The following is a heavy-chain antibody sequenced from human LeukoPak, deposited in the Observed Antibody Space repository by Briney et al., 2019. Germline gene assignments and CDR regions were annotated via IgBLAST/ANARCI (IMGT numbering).Heavy chain of an antibody. J-gene: IGHJ4*02. D-gene: IGHD4-17*01. CDR3: ATRSDYDRTATFDY. Sequence: AETLRLSCAASGGSFSGYYLSWIRQPPGKGLEWIGEINHSGSTNYNPSLKSRVTISVDTSKNQFSLKLSAVTAADTAVYYCATRSDYDRTATFDYWSQGTLVTVSS. CDR1: GGSFSGYY. V-gene: IGHV4-34*01. CDR2: INHSGST.